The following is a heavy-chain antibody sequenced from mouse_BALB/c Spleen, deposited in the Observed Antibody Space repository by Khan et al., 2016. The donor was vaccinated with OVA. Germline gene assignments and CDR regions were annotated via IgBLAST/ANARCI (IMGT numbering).Heavy chain of an antibody. Sequence: QVRLKESGPGLVAPSQSLSNTCTVSGFSLSRYNIHWVRQPPGKGLEWLGMIWGGGGTDYNSTLKSRLSISKDNSKSQVFLKMNSLQTDDTAMYYCARAYYRYDGYYAMDYWGQGTSVTVSS. J-gene: IGHJ4*01. D-gene: IGHD2-14*01. CDR3: ARAYYRYDGYYAMDY. CDR2: IWGGGGT. V-gene: IGHV2-6-4*01. CDR1: GFSLSRYN.